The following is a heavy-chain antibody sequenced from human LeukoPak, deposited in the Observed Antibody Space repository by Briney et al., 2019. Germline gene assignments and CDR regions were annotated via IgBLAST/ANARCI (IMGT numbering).Heavy chain of an antibody. Sequence: GGSLRLSCAASGFTFTSYSMNWVRQAPGKGLEWVSSISGSSKHRYYADSVKGRFTISRDNAKSSLYLQMNSLRAEDTAVYYCARERGYSYGYPHDYWGQGTLVTVSS. V-gene: IGHV3-21*01. CDR1: GFTFTSYS. D-gene: IGHD5-18*01. J-gene: IGHJ4*02. CDR3: ARERGYSYGYPHDY. CDR2: ISGSSKHR.